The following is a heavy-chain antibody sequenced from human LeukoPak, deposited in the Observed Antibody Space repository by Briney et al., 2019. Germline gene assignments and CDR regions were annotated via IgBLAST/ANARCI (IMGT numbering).Heavy chain of an antibody. D-gene: IGHD1-26*01. Sequence: PGRSLRLSCAASGFTFSSYGMHWVRQAPGKGLEWVAVISYDGSNKYYADSVKGRFTISRDNSKNTLYLQMNSLRAEDTAVYYCAKSPRATTRPLDYWGQGTLVTVSS. CDR1: GFTFSSYG. CDR3: AKSPRATTRPLDY. J-gene: IGHJ4*02. CDR2: ISYDGSNK. V-gene: IGHV3-30*18.